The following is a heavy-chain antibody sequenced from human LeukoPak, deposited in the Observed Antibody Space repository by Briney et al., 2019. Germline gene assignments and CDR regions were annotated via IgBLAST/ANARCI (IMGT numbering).Heavy chain of an antibody. Sequence: ASVKVSCKAFGYSFTGYHIHWVRQAPGQGLEWMGWINPNSGGSNYAQKFQGRVTMTRDTSISTAYLDLSRLRSDDTAVYYCARCQLVVAASLCDYGGQGALVTVSS. D-gene: IGHD2-15*01. CDR1: GYSFTGYH. CDR2: INPNSGGS. V-gene: IGHV1-2*02. CDR3: ARCQLVVAASLCDY. J-gene: IGHJ4*02.